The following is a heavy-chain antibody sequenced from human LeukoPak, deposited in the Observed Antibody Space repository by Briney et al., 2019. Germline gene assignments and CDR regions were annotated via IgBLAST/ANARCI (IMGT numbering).Heavy chain of an antibody. D-gene: IGHD6-19*01. J-gene: IGHJ4*02. CDR1: GFTFSSYW. CDR3: AREHCSSGRAYDY. V-gene: IGHV3-74*01. CDR2: INSDGSST. Sequence: AGGSLRLSCAASGFTFSSYWRHWVRQAPGKGLVWVSRINSDGSSTVYADSVKGRFTISRDNAKNTLYLQMNSLRAEDTAVYYCAREHCSSGRAYDYWSQGTLVTVSS.